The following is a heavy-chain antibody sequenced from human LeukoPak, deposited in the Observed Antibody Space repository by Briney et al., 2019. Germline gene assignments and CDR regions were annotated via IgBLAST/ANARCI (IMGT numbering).Heavy chain of an antibody. Sequence: SETLSLTCAVYGGSFSGYYWSWIRQPPGKGLEWIGEINHSGSTNYNPSLKSRVTISVDTSKNQFSLKLSSVTAADTAVYYCARGPKLRWGQGTLVTVSS. J-gene: IGHJ4*02. CDR2: INHSGST. V-gene: IGHV4-34*01. D-gene: IGHD1-26*01. CDR3: ARGPKLR. CDR1: GGSFSGYY.